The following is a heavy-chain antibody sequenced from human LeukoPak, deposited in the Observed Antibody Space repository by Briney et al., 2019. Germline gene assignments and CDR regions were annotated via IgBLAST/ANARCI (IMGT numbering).Heavy chain of an antibody. CDR1: GFTFSSYA. CDR2: ISGSGGST. V-gene: IGHV3-23*01. D-gene: IGHD5-18*01. Sequence: PGGSLRLSCAASGFTFSSYAMSWVRQAPGKGLEWVSAISGSGGSTYYADSVKGRFTISGDNSKNTLYLQMNSLRAEDTAVYYCASSGYSYGYNYFDYWGQGTLVTVSS. J-gene: IGHJ4*02. CDR3: ASSGYSYGYNYFDY.